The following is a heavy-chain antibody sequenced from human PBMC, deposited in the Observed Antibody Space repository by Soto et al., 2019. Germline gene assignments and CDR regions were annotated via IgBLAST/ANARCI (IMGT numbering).Heavy chain of an antibody. CDR1: GYTFSMSG. CDR3: AREGPRPYCYYGMDD. D-gene: IGHD2-15*01. V-gene: IGHV1-18*01. Sequence: ASVKVSCKSSGYTFSMSGISWVRQAPGQGLEWMGWISGYNGNTNYEQKFQDGVTMTTDTTTNTAYMELRSLRSDDTAVYYCAREGPRPYCYYGMDDWGQGSTVTVS. CDR2: ISGYNGNT. J-gene: IGHJ6*02.